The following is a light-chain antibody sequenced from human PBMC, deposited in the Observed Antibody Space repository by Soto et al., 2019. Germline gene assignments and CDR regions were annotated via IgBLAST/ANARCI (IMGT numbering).Light chain of an antibody. CDR3: QQYGSSPST. CDR1: QSVSSSY. Sequence: EIVLTQSPGTLSLSPGERATLSCRASQSVSSSYLAWYQQKPGQAPRPLIYGASSRAIGIPDRFSGSGSGTDFTITISRQEPEDFAVYYCQQYGSSPSTFGQGTKVEIK. CDR2: GAS. J-gene: IGKJ1*01. V-gene: IGKV3-20*01.